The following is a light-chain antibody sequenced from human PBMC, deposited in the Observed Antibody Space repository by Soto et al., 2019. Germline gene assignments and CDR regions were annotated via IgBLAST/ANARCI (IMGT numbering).Light chain of an antibody. CDR2: GTS. Sequence: EIGLTQSPGTLSLSPGERATLSCRASQSVSRTYLAWYQQKPGQAPRLLIYGTSSRATGIPDRFSGSGYGTDFTLTISRLEPEDFAVYYCQQYGNSPITFGQGTRLEIK. V-gene: IGKV3-20*01. CDR1: QSVSRTY. CDR3: QQYGNSPIT. J-gene: IGKJ5*01.